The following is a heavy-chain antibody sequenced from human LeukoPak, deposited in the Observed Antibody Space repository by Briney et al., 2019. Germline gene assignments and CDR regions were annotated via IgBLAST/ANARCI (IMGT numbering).Heavy chain of an antibody. V-gene: IGHV4-59*01. J-gene: IGHJ4*02. CDR3: ATLRGDGDYEYYFDY. CDR1: GGSISSYY. Sequence: PSETLSLTCTVSGGSISSYYWSWIRQPPGKGLGWIGYIYYSGSTNYNPSLKSRVTISVDTSKNQFSLKLSSVTAADTAVYYCATLRGDGDYEYYFDYWGQGTLVTVSS. D-gene: IGHD4-17*01. CDR2: IYYSGST.